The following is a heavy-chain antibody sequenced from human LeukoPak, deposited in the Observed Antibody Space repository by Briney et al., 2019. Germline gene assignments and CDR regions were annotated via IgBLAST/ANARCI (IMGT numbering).Heavy chain of an antibody. D-gene: IGHD1/OR15-1a*01. CDR1: GYSFTTYW. CDR3: ARNAQQSNWFDP. V-gene: IGHV5-51*01. Sequence: GESLKISCKGSGYSFTTYWIGWVRQMPGKGLEWMGIINPGDSTTKYSPSFQGHVTISADKSISTAYLQWSSLKASDTAIYYCARNAQQSNWFDPWGQGTLVTVSP. CDR2: INPGDSTT. J-gene: IGHJ5*02.